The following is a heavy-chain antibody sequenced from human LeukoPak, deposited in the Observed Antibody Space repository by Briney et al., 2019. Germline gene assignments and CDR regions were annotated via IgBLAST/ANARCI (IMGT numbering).Heavy chain of an antibody. V-gene: IGHV3-21*01. CDR3: AREDTAMVWEISDAFDI. J-gene: IGHJ3*02. Sequence: GGSLRPSCGASGFTFSNYNMNWVRQAPGKAMEWVSSITSSGTYTFYADSVKGRFTISRDNAKNSLYLQMNSLRAEDTAVYYCAREDTAMVWEISDAFDIWGQGTMVTVSS. CDR1: GFTFSNYN. D-gene: IGHD5-18*01. CDR2: ITSSGTYT.